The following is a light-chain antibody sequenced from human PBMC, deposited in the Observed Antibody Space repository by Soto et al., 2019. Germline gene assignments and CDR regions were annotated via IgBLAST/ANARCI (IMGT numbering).Light chain of an antibody. CDR3: QQYGSSPIT. V-gene: IGKV3-20*01. CDR2: GAS. J-gene: IGKJ5*01. Sequence: EIVMTQSTGTLSLSPLERXTVXVPPSQSVSSSYLAWYQQKPGQAPRLLIYGASSRATGIPDRFSGSGSGTDFTLTISRLEPEDFAVYYCQQYGSSPITFGQGTRLEIK. CDR1: QSVSSSY.